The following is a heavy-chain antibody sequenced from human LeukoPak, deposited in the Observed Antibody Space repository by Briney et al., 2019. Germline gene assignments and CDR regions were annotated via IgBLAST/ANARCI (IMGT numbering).Heavy chain of an antibody. V-gene: IGHV3-23*01. J-gene: IGHJ4*02. Sequence: GGSLRLSCAASGFTFSSYAMSWVRQAPGKGLEWVSAISGSGGSTYYADSVKGRFTISRDNAKNSLYLQMNSLRAEDTAVYYCARGPRLPYFDYWGQGTLVTVSS. D-gene: IGHD6-25*01. CDR1: GFTFSSYA. CDR2: ISGSGGST. CDR3: ARGPRLPYFDY.